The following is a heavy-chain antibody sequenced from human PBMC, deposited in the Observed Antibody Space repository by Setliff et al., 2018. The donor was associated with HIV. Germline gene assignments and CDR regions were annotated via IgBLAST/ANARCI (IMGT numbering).Heavy chain of an antibody. J-gene: IGHJ4*02. V-gene: IGHV1-18*01. CDR3: ARDPFLAQGFWSGYYSDY. CDR2: IGPYNGKT. D-gene: IGHD3-3*01. Sequence: ASVKVSCKASSDNFSKYGISWVRQAPGQGLEWMGWIGPYNGKTNYAKKSQGRVTMTTDTSTRTAYMELRNLRSEDTAVYYCARDPFLAQGFWSGYYSDYWGQGTLVTVSS. CDR1: SDNFSKYG.